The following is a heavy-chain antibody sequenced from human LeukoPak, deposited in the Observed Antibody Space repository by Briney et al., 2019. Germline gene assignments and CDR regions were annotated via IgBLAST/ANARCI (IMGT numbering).Heavy chain of an antibody. CDR3: ASGYGGNPVDY. V-gene: IGHV1-8*01. CDR2: MNPNSGNT. CDR1: GYTFTSYD. Sequence: GASVKVSCKASGYTFTSYDINWVRQATGQGLEWMGWMNPNSGNTGYAQKFQGRVTMTTDTSTSTAYMELRSLRSDDTAVYYCASGYGGNPVDYWGQGTLVTVSS. D-gene: IGHD4-23*01. J-gene: IGHJ4*02.